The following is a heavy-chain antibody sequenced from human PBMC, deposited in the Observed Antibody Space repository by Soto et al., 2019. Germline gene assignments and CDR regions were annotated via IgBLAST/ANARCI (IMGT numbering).Heavy chain of an antibody. CDR1: GFTFSYAW. J-gene: IGHJ6*02. CDR3: TTDPGRHFYYAMHV. V-gene: IGHV3-15*01. Sequence: EVQLVESGGGLARPGGSLRLSCAASGFTFSYAWMSWVRQVPGKGLEWVGRIKSKTERGTIDYASPVKDRFIISRDDSTNTLFLEMNSLKTEDTARYYCTTDPGRHFYYAMHVWGQGTTVTVS. D-gene: IGHD3-22*01. CDR2: IKSKTERGTI.